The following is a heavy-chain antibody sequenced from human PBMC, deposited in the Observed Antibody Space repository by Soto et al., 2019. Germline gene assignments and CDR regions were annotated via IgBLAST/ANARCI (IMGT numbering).Heavy chain of an antibody. J-gene: IGHJ4*02. V-gene: IGHV1-18*01. CDR3: ARDNRIGSYVVPPSSIAYY. CDR1: GYTFTSYG. Sequence: GASVKVSCKASGYTFTSYGISWVRQAPGQGLEWMGWISAYNGNTNYAQKLQGRVTMTTDTSTSTAYMELRSLRSDDTAVYYCARDNRIGSYVVPPSSIAYYWGQGTLVTVSS. D-gene: IGHD1-26*01. CDR2: ISAYNGNT.